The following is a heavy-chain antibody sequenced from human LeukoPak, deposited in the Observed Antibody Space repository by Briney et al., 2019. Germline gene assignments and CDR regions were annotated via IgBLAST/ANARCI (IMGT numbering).Heavy chain of an antibody. V-gene: IGHV1-46*01. D-gene: IGHD2-2*01. Sequence: ASVKVSCKASGYTFTSYYMHWVRQAPGQGLEWMGIINPSGCSTSYAQKFQGRVNMTRDTSTSTVYMELSSLRSEDTAVYYCARGGTLYCSSPSCYEDAFDYWGQGTLVTVSS. CDR3: ARGGTLYCSSPSCYEDAFDY. J-gene: IGHJ4*02. CDR2: INPSGCST. CDR1: GYTFTSYY.